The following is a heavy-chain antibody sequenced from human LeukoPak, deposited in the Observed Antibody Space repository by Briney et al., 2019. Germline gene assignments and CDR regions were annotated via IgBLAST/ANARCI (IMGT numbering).Heavy chain of an antibody. CDR3: AREPIMTGTTPPLPQGPDY. V-gene: IGHV3-23*01. Sequence: PGGSLRLSCAASGFTFSSYGMSWVRQAPGKGLEWVSAISGSGGSTYYADSVKGRFTISRDNSKNTLYLQMNSLRAEDTAVYYCAREPIMTGTTPPLPQGPDYWGQGTLVTVSS. J-gene: IGHJ4*02. CDR2: ISGSGGST. CDR1: GFTFSSYG. D-gene: IGHD1-7*01.